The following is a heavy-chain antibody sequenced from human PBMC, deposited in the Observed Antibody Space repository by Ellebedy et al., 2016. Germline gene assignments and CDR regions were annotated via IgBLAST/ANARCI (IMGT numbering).Heavy chain of an antibody. V-gene: IGHV3-53*01. CDR2: MYGGGES. J-gene: IGHJ3*02. D-gene: IGHD4-23*01. CDR1: GVSVSSND. CDR3: ATRHYGGFDI. Sequence: GESLKISCLVSGVSVSSNDMSWVRQAPGKGLELVSLMYGGGESYYADSVKGRFTISRDSPKNTLYLQMNSLRAEDTAVYYCATRHYGGFDIWGRGTMVTVSS.